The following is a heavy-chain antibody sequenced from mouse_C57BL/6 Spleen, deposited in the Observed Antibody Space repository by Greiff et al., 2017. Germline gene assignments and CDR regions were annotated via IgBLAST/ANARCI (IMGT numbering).Heavy chain of an antibody. Sequence: QVQLQQPGAELVKPGASVKLSCKASGYTFTSYWMHWVKQRPGQGLEWIGMIHPNSGSTNYNEKFKSKATLTVDKSSSTAYMQRSSLTSEDSAVYYCARRAAQARGAMDYWGQGTSVTVSS. CDR2: IHPNSGST. CDR3: ARRAAQARGAMDY. J-gene: IGHJ4*01. V-gene: IGHV1-64*01. D-gene: IGHD3-2*02. CDR1: GYTFTSYW.